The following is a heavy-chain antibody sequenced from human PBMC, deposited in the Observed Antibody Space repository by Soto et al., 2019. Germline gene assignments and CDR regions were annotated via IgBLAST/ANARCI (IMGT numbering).Heavy chain of an antibody. J-gene: IGHJ4*02. CDR3: ARDVISGTACRGCCDY. D-gene: IGHD1-7*01. CDR1: GYIFSGYG. CDR2: IWFDGSEK. Sequence: QDHLVESGGGVVQPGRSLRLSCAAPGYIFSGYGMHWVRQAPGKGLEWVAVIWFDGSEKYYADSVKGRFTISRDNSKNMIYLQMDSLRAEDTAVYYCARDVISGTACRGCCDYWGPGTLGTVSS. V-gene: IGHV3-33*01.